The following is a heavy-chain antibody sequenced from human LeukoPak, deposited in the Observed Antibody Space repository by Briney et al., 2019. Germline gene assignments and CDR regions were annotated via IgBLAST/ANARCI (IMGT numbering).Heavy chain of an antibody. CDR2: ISYDGGTK. V-gene: IGHV3-30-3*01. Sequence: HPGGSLRLSCAAFGLNFNTYAVHWVRQAPGKGLEWVALISYDGGTKFYADAVKGRVTISRDNSKNTLYLQMNRLRVEDTAVYFCARTYDNSGYYYLHAFDLWGQGTMVTVSS. D-gene: IGHD3-22*01. J-gene: IGHJ3*01. CDR3: ARTYDNSGYYYLHAFDL. CDR1: GLNFNTYA.